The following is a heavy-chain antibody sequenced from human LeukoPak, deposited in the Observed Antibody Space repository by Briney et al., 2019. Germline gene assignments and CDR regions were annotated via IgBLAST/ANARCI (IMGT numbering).Heavy chain of an antibody. CDR2: VSGSGGTT. CDR3: AKDRPYGTGTPGDY. V-gene: IGHV3-23*01. CDR1: GFTVSSNY. J-gene: IGHJ4*02. D-gene: IGHD3-10*01. Sequence: GASLRLSCAASGFTVSSNYMSWVPHAPGTGLDCLSAVSGSGGTTDYADSVKGRFTISRDNSKNTLYLQMNSLRAEDTAVYYCAKDRPYGTGTPGDYWGQGTLVTVSS.